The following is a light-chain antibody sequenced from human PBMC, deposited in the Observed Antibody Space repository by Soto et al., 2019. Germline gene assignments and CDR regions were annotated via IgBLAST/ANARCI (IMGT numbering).Light chain of an antibody. Sequence: QSVLTQPASVSGSPGQSITISCTGNSSDIGADDFVSWYQHHPDKTPKLIIFEVTYRPTGISHRFSASKSGNTASLTISGLEAEDEAFYYCSSYRRTTFPHVVFGGGTKLTVL. J-gene: IGLJ2*01. CDR1: SSDIGADDF. CDR2: EVT. CDR3: SSYRRTTFPHVV. V-gene: IGLV2-14*01.